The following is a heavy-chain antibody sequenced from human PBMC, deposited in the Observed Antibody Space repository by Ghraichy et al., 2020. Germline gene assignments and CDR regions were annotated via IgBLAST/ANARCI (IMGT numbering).Heavy chain of an antibody. Sequence: GGSLRLSCAASGFTFSGSAMHWVRQASGKGLEWVGRIRSKANSYATAYAASVKGRFTISRDDSKNTAYLQMNSLKTEDTAVYYCTLWFGELMVWGQGTLVTVSS. D-gene: IGHD3-10*01. CDR1: GFTFSGSA. V-gene: IGHV3-73*01. CDR2: IRSKANSYAT. CDR3: TLWFGELMV. J-gene: IGHJ4*02.